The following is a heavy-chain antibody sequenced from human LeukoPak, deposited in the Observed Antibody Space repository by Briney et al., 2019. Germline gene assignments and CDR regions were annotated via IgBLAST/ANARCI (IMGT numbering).Heavy chain of an antibody. V-gene: IGHV1-24*01. CDR3: ATVARGAEITIFDY. CDR1: GYTLTELS. D-gene: IGHD3-3*01. Sequence: GASVKVSFKVSGYTLTELSMHWVRQAPGKGLEWMGGFDPEDGETIYAQKFQGRVTMTEDTSTDTAYMELSSLRSEDTAVYYCATVARGAEITIFDYWGQGTLVTVSS. J-gene: IGHJ4*02. CDR2: FDPEDGET.